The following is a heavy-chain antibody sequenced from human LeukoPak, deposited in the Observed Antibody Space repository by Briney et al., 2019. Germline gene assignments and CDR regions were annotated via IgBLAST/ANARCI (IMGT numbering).Heavy chain of an antibody. J-gene: IGHJ4*02. CDR1: GGSISSYY. CDR2: ISTSGST. CDR3: ARESKLFFGETR. Sequence: SETLSLTCTVSGGSISSYYWSWIRQPAGKGLESIGHISTSGSTNYNPSLTSRVTMSVDTSKNQFSLKLSSVTAADTAVYYCARESKLFFGETRWGQGTLVTVSS. V-gene: IGHV4-4*07. D-gene: IGHD3-10*01.